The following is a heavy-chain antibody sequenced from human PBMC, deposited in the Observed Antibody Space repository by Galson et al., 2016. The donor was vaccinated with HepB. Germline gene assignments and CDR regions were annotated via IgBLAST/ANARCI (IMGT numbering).Heavy chain of an antibody. CDR2: ISYSGSTT. V-gene: IGHV4-38-2*02. Sequence: SETLSLTCTVSGYSISSGYYWGWIRQPPGKGLEWIASISYSGSTTYYNPSLKSRVTISIDTSKNQFSLKLNSVTAADTAVYYCARVPASTRFDYWGQGTLVTVSS. CDR1: GYSISSGYY. D-gene: IGHD3-3*02. CDR3: ARVPASTRFDY. J-gene: IGHJ4*02.